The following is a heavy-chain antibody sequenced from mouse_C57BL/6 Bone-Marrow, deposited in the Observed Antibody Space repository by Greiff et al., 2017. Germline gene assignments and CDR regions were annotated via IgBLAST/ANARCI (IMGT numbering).Heavy chain of an antibody. CDR2: IYPGSGNT. D-gene: IGHD2-1*01. V-gene: IGHV1-76*01. Sequence: VKLQESGAELVRPGASVKLSCKASGYTFTDYYINWVKQRPGQGLEWIARIYPGSGNTYYNEKFKGKATLTAEKSSSTAYMQLSSLTSEDSAVYVCARRGGNYEAWFAYWGQGTLVTVSA. CDR1: GYTFTDYY. J-gene: IGHJ3*01. CDR3: ARRGGNYEAWFAY.